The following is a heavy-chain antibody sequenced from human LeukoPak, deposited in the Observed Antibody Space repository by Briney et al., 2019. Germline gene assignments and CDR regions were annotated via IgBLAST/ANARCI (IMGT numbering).Heavy chain of an antibody. V-gene: IGHV3-30*03. J-gene: IGHJ4*02. D-gene: IGHD6-13*01. CDR2: ISHDGSTK. CDR1: GFIFSSYV. Sequence: GRSLRLSCAASGFIFSSYVLHWVSQAPGKGLEWVAVISHDGSTKYYVDSVKGRFTISRDNSKNTLYLQMNSLRPEDTAVYYCVNIAATGPDYWAQGTLVTVSS. CDR3: VNIAATGPDY.